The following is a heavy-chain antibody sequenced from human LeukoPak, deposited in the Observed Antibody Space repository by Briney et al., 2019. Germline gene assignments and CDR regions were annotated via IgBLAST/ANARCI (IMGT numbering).Heavy chain of an antibody. J-gene: IGHJ4*02. Sequence: PGGSLRLSCAASGFTFSSYAMSWVRQAPGKGLEWVSAISGSGGSTYYADSVKGRFTISRDSSKNTLYLQMNSLRAEDTAVYYCARDLEYSSSWGFDYWGQGTLVTVSS. D-gene: IGHD6-13*01. CDR2: ISGSGGST. CDR3: ARDLEYSSSWGFDY. V-gene: IGHV3-23*01. CDR1: GFTFSSYA.